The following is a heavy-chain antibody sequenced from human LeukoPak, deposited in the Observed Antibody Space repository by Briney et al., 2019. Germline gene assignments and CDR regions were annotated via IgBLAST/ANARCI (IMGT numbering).Heavy chain of an antibody. CDR3: ATVVTMVRGVIPYDYNYYYMDV. D-gene: IGHD3-10*01. V-gene: IGHV4-4*02. CDR2: IYWNGRT. J-gene: IGHJ6*03. CDR1: GGPISSSNG. Sequence: WETLSLPCAVSGGPISSSNGWGWAGHPPGTGLGWIGVIYWNGRTNYNPSLKSQDTISVDQAKNQFSLKLRAVTAADTAVYYCATVVTMVRGVIPYDYNYYYMDVWGKGTTVTVSS.